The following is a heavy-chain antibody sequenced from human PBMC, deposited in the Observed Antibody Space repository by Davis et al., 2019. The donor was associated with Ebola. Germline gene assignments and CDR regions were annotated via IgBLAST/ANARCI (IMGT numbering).Heavy chain of an antibody. CDR3: ARGWLRTSFDY. CDR1: GFTFSSNW. J-gene: IGHJ4*02. Sequence: GESLKIPCAASGFTFSSNWMHWVRQAPGKGLVWVSRTNSDGSITSYADSVKGRFTISRDNAKNTLYLQMNSLRDEDTAVYYCARGWLRTSFDYWGQGTLVTVSS. D-gene: IGHD6-19*01. V-gene: IGHV3-74*01. CDR2: TNSDGSIT.